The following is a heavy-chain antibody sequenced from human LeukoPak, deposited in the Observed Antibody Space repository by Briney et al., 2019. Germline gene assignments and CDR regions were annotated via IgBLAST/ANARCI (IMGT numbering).Heavy chain of an antibody. CDR2: ISYDGSNK. J-gene: IGHJ4*02. CDR3: AIGLMVYAPIDY. V-gene: IGHV3-30*03. CDR1: GFTFDDYG. D-gene: IGHD2-8*01. Sequence: GGSLRLSCAASGFTFDDYGMSWVRQAPGKGLEWVAVISYDGSNKYYADSVKGRFTISRDNSKNTLYLQMNSLRAEDTAVYYCAIGLMVYAPIDYWGQGTLVTVSS.